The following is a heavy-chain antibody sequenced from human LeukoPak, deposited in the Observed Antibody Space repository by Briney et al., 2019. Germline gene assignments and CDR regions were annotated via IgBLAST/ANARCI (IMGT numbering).Heavy chain of an antibody. CDR1: GYTFISYG. CDR3: ARDKAVTTELTQYFQH. V-gene: IGHV1-18*01. CDR2: ISANKGDT. Sequence: GASVKVSCKTSGYTFISYGISWLRQAPRQGIEWMGWISANKGDTEYAQKFQFRVTMTTDTSTSTAYMELRSLTSDDTAVYYCARDKAVTTELTQYFQHWGQGTLVTVSS. D-gene: IGHD4-11*01. J-gene: IGHJ1*01.